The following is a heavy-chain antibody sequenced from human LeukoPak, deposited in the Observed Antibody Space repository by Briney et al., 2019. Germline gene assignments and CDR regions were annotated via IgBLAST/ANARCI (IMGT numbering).Heavy chain of an antibody. CDR2: ITSSGGST. CDR1: GFTFSSYG. V-gene: IGHV3-64D*06. Sequence: GGSLRLSCSAYGFTFSSYGMPWVRRAHGKGLKYVSAITSSGGSTYYADSVNGRFTISRDNSKNTIYLQMSSLGDEDTAVYYCVKGGSSGYFSPSIFDYWGQGALVTVSS. D-gene: IGHD3-22*01. J-gene: IGHJ4*02. CDR3: VKGGSSGYFSPSIFDY.